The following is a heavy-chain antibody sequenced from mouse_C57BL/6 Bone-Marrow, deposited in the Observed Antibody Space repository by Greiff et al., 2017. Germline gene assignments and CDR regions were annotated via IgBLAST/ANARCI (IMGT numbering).Heavy chain of an antibody. CDR2: IYPRDGST. V-gene: IGHV1-85*01. J-gene: IGHJ1*03. D-gene: IGHD1-1*01. CDR1: GYTFTSYD. CDR3: ARLEFDGSSGDWYFDV. Sequence: VQGVESGPELVKPGASVKLSCKASGYTFTSYDINWVKQRPGQGLEWIGWIYPRDGSTKYNENFKGKGTLTVDTSSSTAYMELHSLTSEDSSVYFCARLEFDGSSGDWYFDVWGTGTTVTVSS.